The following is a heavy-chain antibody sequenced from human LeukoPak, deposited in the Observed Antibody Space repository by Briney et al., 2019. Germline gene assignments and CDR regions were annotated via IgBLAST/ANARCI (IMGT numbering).Heavy chain of an antibody. V-gene: IGHV3-53*01. J-gene: IGHJ4*02. D-gene: IGHD6-6*01. CDR2: IYSGGST. CDR1: GFTFSSYW. CDR3: ARGVGSSSGHFDY. Sequence: GGSLRLSCAAAGFTFSSYWMSWVRQAPGKGLEWVSVIYSGGSTYYADSVKGRFTISRDNSKNTLYLQMNSLRAEDTAVYYCARGVGSSSGHFDYWGQGTLVTVSS.